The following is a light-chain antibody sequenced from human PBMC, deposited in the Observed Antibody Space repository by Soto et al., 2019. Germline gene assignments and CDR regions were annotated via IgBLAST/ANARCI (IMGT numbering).Light chain of an antibody. J-gene: IGKJ5*01. CDR3: QQYGTSPIT. V-gene: IGKV3-20*01. Sequence: EIVLTQSPGTLSLSPGERATLSCRASQNVDSNYLAWYQQKPGQAPRIIIFAASGRATGIPDRFSGSGSGTEFTLTISSLQSEDFAVYYCQQYGTSPITFGQGTRLEIK. CDR2: AAS. CDR1: QNVDSNY.